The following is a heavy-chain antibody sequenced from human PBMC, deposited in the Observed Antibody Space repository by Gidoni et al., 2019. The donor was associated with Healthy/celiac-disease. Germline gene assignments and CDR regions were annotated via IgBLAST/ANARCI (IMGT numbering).Heavy chain of an antibody. J-gene: IGHJ4*02. CDR3: AILRGYSGYEGEYCGGDGYSDY. D-gene: IGHD2-21*02. CDR1: VYRFTSYC. CDR2: IDPSEAYT. V-gene: IGHV5-10-1*03. Sequence: EVQLVQSGAEVKKPGDSLRLSCKVSVYRFTSYCISWVRQMPGKGLEWMGRIDPSEAYTNYSPSVQGHVTISADKSISTADLQWSSLKASDTAMYYCAILRGYSGYEGEYCGGDGYSDYWGQGTLVTVS.